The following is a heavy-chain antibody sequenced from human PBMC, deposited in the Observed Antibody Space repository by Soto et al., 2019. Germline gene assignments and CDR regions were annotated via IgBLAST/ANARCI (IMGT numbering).Heavy chain of an antibody. CDR3: ARPLMRDGYRQYFQH. CDR2: IIPIFGTA. D-gene: IGHD5-12*01. V-gene: IGHV1-69*12. CDR1: GGTFSSYA. Sequence: QVQLVQSGAEVKKPGSSVKVSCKASGGTFSSYAISWVRQAPGQGLEWMGGIIPIFGTANYAQKFQGRVTITADELTSPAYLELSSLRSEDTAVYYCARPLMRDGYRQYFQHWGQGTLVTVSS. J-gene: IGHJ1*01.